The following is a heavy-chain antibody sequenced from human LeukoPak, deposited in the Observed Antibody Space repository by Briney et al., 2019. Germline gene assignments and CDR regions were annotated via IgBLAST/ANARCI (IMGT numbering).Heavy chain of an antibody. Sequence: PGGSLRLSCAASGFTFSSYEMNWVRQAPGKGLEWVSYISSSGTTIYYADSVKGRFTISRDNAKNSLYLQMNSLRAEDTAVCYCAGYSSGWYSLFYWGQGTLGTVSS. CDR1: GFTFSSYE. D-gene: IGHD6-19*01. CDR3: AGYSSGWYSLFY. J-gene: IGHJ4*02. CDR2: ISSSGTTI. V-gene: IGHV3-48*03.